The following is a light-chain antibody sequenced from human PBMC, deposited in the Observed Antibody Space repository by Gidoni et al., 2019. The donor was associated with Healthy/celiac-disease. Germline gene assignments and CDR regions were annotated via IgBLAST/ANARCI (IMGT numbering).Light chain of an antibody. CDR3: QSYDSSLSGSGV. V-gene: IGLV1-40*01. J-gene: IGLJ3*02. CDR1: SSNIGAGYD. CDR2: GNS. Sequence: QSVLTQPPSVSGAPGHRVTISCTRSSSNIGAGYDVHWYQHLPGTAPKLLIYGNSHRPSGVPDRFSGSKSGTSASLAITGLQAEDEADYYCQSYDSSLSGSGVFGGGTKLTVL.